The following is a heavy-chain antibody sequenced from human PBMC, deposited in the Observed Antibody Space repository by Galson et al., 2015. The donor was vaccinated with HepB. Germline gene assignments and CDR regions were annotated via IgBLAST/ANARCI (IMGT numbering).Heavy chain of an antibody. Sequence: CAISGXXXSSNSAXXNWIRQXPSRXLEWLGRTXYRSKWYNDYAVSVKSRITINPDTSKNQFSLQLXSVTPEDTAVYYCARGISGDSSGDYYYYGMDVWGQXTXVXVSS. CDR3: ARGISGDSSGDYYYYGMDV. V-gene: IGHV6-1*01. CDR1: GXXXSSNSAX. CDR2: TXYRSKWYN. D-gene: IGHD6-19*01. J-gene: IGHJ6*02.